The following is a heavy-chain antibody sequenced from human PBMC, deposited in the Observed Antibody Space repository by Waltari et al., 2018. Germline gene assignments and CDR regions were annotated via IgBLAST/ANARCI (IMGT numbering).Heavy chain of an antibody. CDR3: ARGNAFDF. V-gene: IGHV4-59*01. Sequence: QVQLQESGPGLVKPSETLSLTCTVSGDSITSYYWNWIRQPPGKGLEWIAYIYHSGSTTYNPSPKSRVTLSIDMSKNQFSLNLTSVTAADTAVYYCARGNAFDFWGQGTLVTVSS. CDR1: GDSITSYY. J-gene: IGHJ3*01. CDR2: IYHSGST.